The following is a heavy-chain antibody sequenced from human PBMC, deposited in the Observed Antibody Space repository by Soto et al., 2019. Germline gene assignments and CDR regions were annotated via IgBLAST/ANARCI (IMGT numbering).Heavy chain of an antibody. D-gene: IGHD3-3*02. V-gene: IGHV1-2*04. Sequence: GASVKVSCKASGYTFTGYYMHWVRQAPGQGLEWMGWINPNSGGTNYAQKFQGWVTMTRDTSISTAYMELSRLRSDDTAVYYCARVALYGTHAFDIWGQGTMVTVSS. CDR1: GYTFTGYY. CDR2: INPNSGGT. CDR3: ARVALYGTHAFDI. J-gene: IGHJ3*02.